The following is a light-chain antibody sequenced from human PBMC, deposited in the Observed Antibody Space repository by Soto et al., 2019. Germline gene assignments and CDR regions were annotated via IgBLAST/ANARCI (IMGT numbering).Light chain of an antibody. CDR2: EGS. J-gene: IGLJ3*02. V-gene: IGLV2-23*03. Sequence: QSVLTQPASVSGSPGQSITLSCTGTSSDVGSYSLVSWYQHHPGKAPKLMIYEGSKRPSGVSNRFSGSKSGNTASLTISGLQAEDEADYYCCSYAGSNTFLFGGGTKVTVL. CDR1: SSDVGSYSL. CDR3: CSYAGSNTFL.